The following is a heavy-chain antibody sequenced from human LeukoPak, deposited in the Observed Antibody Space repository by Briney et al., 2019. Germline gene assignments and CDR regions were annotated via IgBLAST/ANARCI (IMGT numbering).Heavy chain of an antibody. CDR1: GFTFSRYW. CDR2: IASDGSST. V-gene: IGHV3-74*01. J-gene: IGHJ3*01. D-gene: IGHD1-26*01. Sequence: GGSLRPSCAASGFTFSRYWMHWVRQAPGKGLVWLSRIASDGSSTNYADSVKGRFTISRDNAKNTLYLQMNSLRAEDTAIYQCARDIEISTWGLGTMVTVSS. CDR3: ARDIEIST.